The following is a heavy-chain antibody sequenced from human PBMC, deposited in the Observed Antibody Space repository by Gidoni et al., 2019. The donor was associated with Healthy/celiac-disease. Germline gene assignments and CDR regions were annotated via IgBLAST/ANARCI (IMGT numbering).Heavy chain of an antibody. V-gene: IGHV3-48*03. D-gene: IGHD3-3*01. Sequence: EVQLVESGGGLVQPGGSLRLSCAASGFTFSSYELNWVRQAPGKGLEWVSYISSSGSTIYYADSVKGRFTIARDNAKNSLYLQMNSLRAEDTAVYYCARNTYYDFWSGYYTGGFVDYWGQGTLVTVSS. J-gene: IGHJ4*02. CDR1: GFTFSSYE. CDR2: ISSSGSTI. CDR3: ARNTYYDFWSGYYTGGFVDY.